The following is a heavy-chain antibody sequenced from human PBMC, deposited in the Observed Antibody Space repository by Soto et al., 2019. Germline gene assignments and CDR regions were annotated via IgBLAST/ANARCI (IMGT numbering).Heavy chain of an antibody. CDR3: ARAPHDPKALDY. CDR1: GGSISSGGYY. Sequence: QVQLQESGPGLVKPSQTLSLTCTVSGGSISSGGYYWSWIRQHPGKGLEWIGYIYYSGSTYYNPSFKSRVTISVDTSKNQFAMKLSSVTAADTAVYYCARAPHDPKALDYWGQGTLVTVSS. V-gene: IGHV4-31*03. CDR2: IYYSGST. J-gene: IGHJ4*02.